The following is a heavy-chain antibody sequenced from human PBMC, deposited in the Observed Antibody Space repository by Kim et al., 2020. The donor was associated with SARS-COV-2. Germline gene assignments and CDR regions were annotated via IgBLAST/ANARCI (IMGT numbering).Heavy chain of an antibody. V-gene: IGHV1-3*01. J-gene: IGHJ6*02. CDR2: INAGNGDS. CDR3: ARRGQGHGLDV. CDR1: GYGFSIYS. D-gene: IGHD3-10*01. Sequence: ASVKVSCKPSGYGFSIYSIQWVRQAPGQRLEWMGWINAGNGDSNPSKKFQDRVNMNRDSSAGIVYMELSSLTSEDTALYYCARRGQGHGLDVWGQGTPVTVS.